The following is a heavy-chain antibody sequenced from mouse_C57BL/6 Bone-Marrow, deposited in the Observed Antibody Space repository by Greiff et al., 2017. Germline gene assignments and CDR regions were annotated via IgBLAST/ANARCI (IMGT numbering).Heavy chain of an antibody. J-gene: IGHJ1*03. V-gene: IGHV1-85*01. CDR1: GYTFTSYD. CDR3: ARDYGSSYWYFDV. CDR2: IYPRDGST. D-gene: IGHD1-1*01. Sequence: VQGVESGPELVKPGASVKLSCTASGYTFTSYDINWVKQRPGQGLEWIGWIYPRDGSTKYNEKFKGKATLTVDTSSSTAYMELHSLTSEDSSFYFCARDYGSSYWYFDVWGTGTTVTVSS.